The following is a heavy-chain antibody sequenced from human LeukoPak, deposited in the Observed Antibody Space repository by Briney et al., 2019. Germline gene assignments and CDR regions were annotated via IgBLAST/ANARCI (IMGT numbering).Heavy chain of an antibody. CDR3: ARHNTGVTMVRGVIIRLDYYYYYYMDV. Sequence: PSETLSLTCTVSGGSISSSSYYWGWIRQPPGKGLEWIGSIYYSGSTYYNPSLNSRVTISVDTSKKQFSLKLSSVTTADTAVYYCARHNTGVTMVRGVIIRLDYYYYYYMDVWGKGTTVTISS. CDR2: IYYSGST. D-gene: IGHD3-10*01. CDR1: GGSISSSSYY. V-gene: IGHV4-39*01. J-gene: IGHJ6*03.